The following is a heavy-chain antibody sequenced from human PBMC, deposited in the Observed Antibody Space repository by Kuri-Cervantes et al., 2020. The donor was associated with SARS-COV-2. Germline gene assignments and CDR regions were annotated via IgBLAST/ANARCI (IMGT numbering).Heavy chain of an antibody. CDR2: ISYDGSNK. J-gene: IGHJ4*02. Sequence: GGSLRLSCAASGFTYSSYAMHWVRQAPGKGLEWVAVISYDGSNKYYADSVKGRFTISRDNSKNTLYLQMNSLRAEDTAVYYCARDLGGYLYHWGQGTLVTVSS. CDR1: GFTYSSYA. D-gene: IGHD1-26*01. CDR3: ARDLGGYLYH. V-gene: IGHV3-30-3*01.